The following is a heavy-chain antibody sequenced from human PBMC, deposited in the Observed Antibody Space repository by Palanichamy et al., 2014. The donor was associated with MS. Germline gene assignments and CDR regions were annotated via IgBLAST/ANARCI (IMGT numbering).Heavy chain of an antibody. Sequence: QVQLQQWGAGLLKPSETLSLTCGVYGGSFSDYYWSWIRQPPGMGLEWIGGINHSGNTNYNPSLKSRVTISVDTSKNQLSLKVSSVTAADTAVYYCATLMSSSGADHWGQGTLVTVSS. CDR2: INHSGNT. D-gene: IGHD6-6*01. J-gene: IGHJ4*02. V-gene: IGHV4-34*01. CDR3: ATLMSSSGADH. CDR1: GGSFSDYY.